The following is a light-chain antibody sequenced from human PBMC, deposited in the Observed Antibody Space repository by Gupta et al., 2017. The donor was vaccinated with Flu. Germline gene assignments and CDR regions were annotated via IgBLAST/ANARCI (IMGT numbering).Light chain of an antibody. CDR2: LGS. V-gene: IGKV2-28*01. Sequence: VMTQSPLSLPVTPGEPASISCRSSQSLLHSNGYNYLDWYLQKPGQSPQLLIYLGSNRASGVPDRFSGSGSGTDFTLKISRVEAEDVGVYYCMQALQTPTFGGGTKVEIK. CDR3: MQALQTPT. J-gene: IGKJ4*01. CDR1: QSLLHSNGYNY.